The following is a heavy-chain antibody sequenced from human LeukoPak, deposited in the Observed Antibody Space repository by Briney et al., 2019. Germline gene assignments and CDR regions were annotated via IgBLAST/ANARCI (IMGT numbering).Heavy chain of an antibody. CDR1: GFTFSSYA. J-gene: IGHJ3*02. Sequence: GGSLRLSCAASGFTFSSYAMSWVRQAPGKGLEWVSAISGSGGSTYYADSVKGRFTISRDNSKNTLYLQMNSLRAEDTAVYYCAKEEDVLLWFGDAFDIWGQGTMVTVSS. CDR3: AKEEDVLLWFGDAFDI. D-gene: IGHD3-10*01. V-gene: IGHV3-23*01. CDR2: ISGSGGST.